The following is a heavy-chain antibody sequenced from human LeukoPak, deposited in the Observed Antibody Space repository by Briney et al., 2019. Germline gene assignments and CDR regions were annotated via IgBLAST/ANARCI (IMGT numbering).Heavy chain of an antibody. D-gene: IGHD3-22*01. CDR3: ARDHDSSGYYLPPYYYYGMDV. J-gene: IGHJ6*02. CDR2: ISSSGSTI. V-gene: IGHV3-48*03. Sequence: AGSLRLSCAASGFTFSSYEMNWVRQAPGKGMEWVSYISSSGSTIYYADSVKGRFTISRDNAKNSLYLQMNSLRAEDTAVYYCARDHDSSGYYLPPYYYYGMDVWGQGTTVTVSS. CDR1: GFTFSSYE.